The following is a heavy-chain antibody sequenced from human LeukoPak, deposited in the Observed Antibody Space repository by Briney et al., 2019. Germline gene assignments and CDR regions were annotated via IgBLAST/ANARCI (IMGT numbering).Heavy chain of an antibody. CDR3: AREGTYYYASGSYQGYYFDY. J-gene: IGHJ4*02. Sequence: GGSLRLSCAASGFTFSNYAVHWVRQAPGKGLQWVTIISDDGSNKCYADSVKGRFTISRDNSKNTVYLQMNSLRAEDTAVYYCAREGTYYYASGSYQGYYFDYWGQGTLVTVSS. V-gene: IGHV3-30*04. CDR1: GFTFSNYA. D-gene: IGHD3-10*01. CDR2: ISDDGSNK.